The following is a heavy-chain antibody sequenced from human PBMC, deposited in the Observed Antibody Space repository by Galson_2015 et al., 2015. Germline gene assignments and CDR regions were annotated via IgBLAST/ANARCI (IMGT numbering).Heavy chain of an antibody. CDR3: VKERRLGYFDL. J-gene: IGHJ2*01. V-gene: IGHV3-23*01. CDR2: INGGST. Sequence: SLRLSCAASGFTFSTNAMGWVRQAPGKGLEWVSTINGGSTYYTDSVKGRFTISRDNSKNTLYLQMNSLRAEDTAVYFCVKERRLGYFDLWGRGTLVTVSS. D-gene: IGHD3-9*01. CDR1: GFTFSTNA.